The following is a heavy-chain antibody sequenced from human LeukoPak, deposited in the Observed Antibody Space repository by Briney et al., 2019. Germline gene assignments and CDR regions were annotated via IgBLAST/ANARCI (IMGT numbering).Heavy chain of an antibody. D-gene: IGHD3-10*01. J-gene: IGHJ4*02. CDR3: AKGSRGSRPYYFDF. V-gene: IGHV3-23*01. Sequence: PGGSLRLSCAASGFSFDNYAISWVRQAPGKGLEWISAITYSGDDSYHADSVKGRFTISRDNSKNTLNLQMNSLRVEDSAVYYCAKGSRGSRPYYFDFWGQGTLVTVSS. CDR2: ITYSGDDS. CDR1: GFSFDNYA.